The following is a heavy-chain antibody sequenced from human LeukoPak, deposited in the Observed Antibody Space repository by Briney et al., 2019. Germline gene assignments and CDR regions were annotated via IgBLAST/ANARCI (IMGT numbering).Heavy chain of an antibody. J-gene: IGHJ6*02. V-gene: IGHV3-23*01. CDR2: ISGSGGST. CDR1: GFTFSSYS. CDR3: AKDAYGSGSYGMDV. D-gene: IGHD3-10*01. Sequence: GGSLRLSCAASGFTFSSYSMSWVRQAPGKGLEWVSAISGSGGSTYYADSVKGRFTISRDNSKNTLYLQMNSLRAEDTAVYYCAKDAYGSGSYGMDVWGQGTTVTVSS.